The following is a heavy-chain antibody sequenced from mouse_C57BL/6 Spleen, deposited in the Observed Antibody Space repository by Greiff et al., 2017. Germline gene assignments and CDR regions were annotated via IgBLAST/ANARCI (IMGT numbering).Heavy chain of an antibody. Sequence: EVQLQQSGPELVKPGASVKISCKASGYTFTDYYMNWVKQSHGKSLEWIGDINPNNGGTSYNQKFKGKATLTVDKSSSTAYMELRSLTSEDSAVYCCARHYDETYWGQGTLVTVSA. CDR1: GYTFTDYY. CDR2: INPNNGGT. D-gene: IGHD2-3*01. J-gene: IGHJ3*01. V-gene: IGHV1-26*01. CDR3: ARHYDETY.